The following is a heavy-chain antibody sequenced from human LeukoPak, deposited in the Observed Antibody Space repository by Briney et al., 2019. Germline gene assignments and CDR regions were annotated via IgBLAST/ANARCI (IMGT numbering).Heavy chain of an antibody. J-gene: IGHJ4*02. V-gene: IGHV4-34*01. CDR1: GGSLSGYY. CDR2: INHSGST. CDR3: ARYIPAAGFDY. D-gene: IGHD6-13*01. Sequence: SETLSLTCTVYGGSLSGYYWSWIRQPPGKGLEWIGEINHSGSTNYNPSLKSRVTISVDASRTQFSLKLSSVTAADTAVYYCARYIPAAGFDYWGQGTLVTVSS.